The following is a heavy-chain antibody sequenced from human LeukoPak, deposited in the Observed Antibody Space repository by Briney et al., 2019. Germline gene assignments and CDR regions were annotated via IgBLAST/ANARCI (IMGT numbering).Heavy chain of an antibody. J-gene: IGHJ4*02. CDR1: GFTFSNYW. D-gene: IGHD4-17*01. CDR3: ARAVTTALDY. V-gene: IGHV3-7*01. Sequence: GGSLRLSCAASGFTFSNYWMTWVRQAPGKGLEWVANIKEDGSEQKYVDSLKGRSTISRDNTKNSLYLRMNSLRAEDTAVYFCARAVTTALDYWGQGALVTVSS. CDR2: IKEDGSEQ.